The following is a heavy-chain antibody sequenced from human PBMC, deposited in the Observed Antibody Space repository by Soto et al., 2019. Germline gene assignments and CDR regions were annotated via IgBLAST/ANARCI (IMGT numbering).Heavy chain of an antibody. V-gene: IGHV3-74*01. CDR2: INSDGSST. D-gene: IGHD2-2*01. CDR1: GFTFSSYW. CDR3: ARDWGYCSSTSCYSRPDAFDI. J-gene: IGHJ3*02. Sequence: LRLSCAASGFTFSSYWMHWVRQAPGKGLVWVSRINSDGSSTSYADSVKGRFTISRDNAKNTLYLQMNSLRAEDTAAYYCARDWGYCSSTSCYSRPDAFDIWGQGTMVTVSS.